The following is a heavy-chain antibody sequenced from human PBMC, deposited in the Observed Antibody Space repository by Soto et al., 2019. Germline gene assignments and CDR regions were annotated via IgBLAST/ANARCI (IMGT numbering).Heavy chain of an antibody. CDR2: IYYSGST. D-gene: IGHD2-2*01. J-gene: IGHJ4*02. CDR3: ARHIVAVPAALGFDG. Sequence: SETLSLTCTVSGGSISSYYWSWIRQPPGKGLEWIGYIYYSGSTNYNPSLESRVTISVDTSKNQFSLKLSSVTAADTAIYYCARHIVAVPAALGFDGWGQGILVTVSS. V-gene: IGHV4-59*01. CDR1: GGSISSYY.